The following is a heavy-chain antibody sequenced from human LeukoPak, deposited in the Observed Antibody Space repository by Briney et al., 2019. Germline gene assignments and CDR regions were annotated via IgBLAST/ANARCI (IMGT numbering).Heavy chain of an antibody. CDR1: GFTLSNIG. CDR2: IYRDGSNT. CDR3: SSIHFP. V-gene: IGHV3-74*01. D-gene: IGHD2-2*02. Sequence: GGSLRLSCTASGFTLSNIGTHWVRQAPGSGLVWVSTIYRDGSNTRIADSVEGRFTISRDNAKNTIYLQMNSLRVEDTAVYYCSSIHFPWGQGTLVTVSS. J-gene: IGHJ5*02.